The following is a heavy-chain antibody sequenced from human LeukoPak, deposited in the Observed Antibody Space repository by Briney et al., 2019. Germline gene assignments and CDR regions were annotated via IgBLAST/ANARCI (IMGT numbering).Heavy chain of an antibody. Sequence: GSLRLSCAASGFTFSSYSMNWVRQAPGKGLEWVSSISSSSSYIYYADSVKGRFTISRDKAKNSLYLQMNSLRAEDTAVYYCAREGIAVATPPDYWGQGTLVTVSS. J-gene: IGHJ4*02. CDR2: ISSSSSYI. D-gene: IGHD6-19*01. V-gene: IGHV3-21*01. CDR3: AREGIAVATPPDY. CDR1: GFTFSSYS.